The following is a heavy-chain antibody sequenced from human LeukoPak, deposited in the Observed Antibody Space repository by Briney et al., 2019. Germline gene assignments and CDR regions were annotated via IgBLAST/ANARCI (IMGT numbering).Heavy chain of an antibody. D-gene: IGHD1-20*01. CDR1: VFPLSSYA. Sequence: GGSLRLSCAASVFPLSSYAMSWVRRAPGKGVEWVSAISGTYDSTYYAGSVKGRFTISRDNPKNPLYLQMNRQRAEYTAVYYCANQRGITGSRGYFDYWGQGTLVTVSS. CDR2: ISGTYDST. V-gene: IGHV3-23*01. CDR3: ANQRGITGSRGYFDY. J-gene: IGHJ4*02.